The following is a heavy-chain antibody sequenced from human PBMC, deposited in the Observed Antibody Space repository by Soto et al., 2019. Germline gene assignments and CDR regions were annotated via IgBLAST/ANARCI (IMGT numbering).Heavy chain of an antibody. Sequence: PSETLSLTCTVSGGSISSYYWSWIRQPPGKGLEWIGYIYYSGSTNYNPSLKSRVTISVDTSKNQFSLKLSPVTAADTAVYYCARHGYDSRIHYLYYFDNWGQGTLVTVSS. V-gene: IGHV4-59*08. J-gene: IGHJ4*02. D-gene: IGHD3-22*01. CDR1: GGSISSYY. CDR2: IYYSGST. CDR3: ARHGYDSRIHYLYYFDN.